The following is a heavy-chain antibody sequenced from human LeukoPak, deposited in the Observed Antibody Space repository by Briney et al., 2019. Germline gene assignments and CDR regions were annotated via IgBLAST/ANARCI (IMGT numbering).Heavy chain of an antibody. Sequence: PGGSLRLSCAAPGFTVSDSYMSWVRQAPGKGLEWVSVIYNVGTTDYADSVRGRFTISRDNSKNTLYLRMNGLRPEDTAVYYCARENGYCSTTSCPFGYWGQGTLVTVSS. CDR3: ARENGYCSTTSCPFGY. CDR1: GFTVSDSY. J-gene: IGHJ4*02. V-gene: IGHV3-66*02. D-gene: IGHD2-2*01. CDR2: IYNVGTT.